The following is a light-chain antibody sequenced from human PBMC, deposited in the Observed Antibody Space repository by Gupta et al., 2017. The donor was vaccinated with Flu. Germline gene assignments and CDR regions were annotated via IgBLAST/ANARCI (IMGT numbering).Light chain of an antibody. J-gene: IGLJ3*02. CDR3: QTGGTGIL. Sequence: QLVLTQSPSASASLGASVTLTCTLSSCHSSYAIAWHQQQPEKGPLDLMKLNSDGSNSKGDGIPAGVSGSSSGAARDLTISRSKAEDEYDYYGQTGGTGILFGGGTKLTVL. CDR1: SCHSSYA. CDR2: LNSDGSN. V-gene: IGLV4-69*01.